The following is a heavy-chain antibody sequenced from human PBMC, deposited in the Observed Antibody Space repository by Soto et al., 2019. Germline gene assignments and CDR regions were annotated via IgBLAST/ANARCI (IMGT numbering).Heavy chain of an antibody. CDR1: GFTFSTYG. CDR2: MSASGDHT. J-gene: IGHJ4*02. V-gene: IGHV3-23*01. Sequence: PGGSLRLSCAASGFTFSTYGMSWVRQAPGKGLEWVSAMSASGDHTYYADSVRGRFTISRDNSKNKLYLQMDSLRVEDTALYYCESSGRYFAVDSWGQGTLVTVSS. D-gene: IGHD1-26*01. CDR3: ESSGRYFAVDS.